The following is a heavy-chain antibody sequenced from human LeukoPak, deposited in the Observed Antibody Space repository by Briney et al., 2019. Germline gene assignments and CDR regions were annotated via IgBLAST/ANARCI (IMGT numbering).Heavy chain of an antibody. D-gene: IGHD5-18*01. Sequence: GGSLRLSCAASGFTFSGCAMHWVRQASGKGLEWVGRIKSIGNSYATEYAASVKGRFTTSRDDSKSTAYLQMNSLNTEDTAVYYCARGGGYSYGYIDYWGQGTLVTVSS. V-gene: IGHV3-73*01. CDR1: GFTFSGCA. J-gene: IGHJ4*02. CDR2: IKSIGNSYAT. CDR3: ARGGGYSYGYIDY.